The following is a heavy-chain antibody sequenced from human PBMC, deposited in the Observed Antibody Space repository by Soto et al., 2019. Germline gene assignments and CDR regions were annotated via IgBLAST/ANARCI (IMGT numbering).Heavy chain of an antibody. CDR1: GGSFSGYY. CDR3: ARGYCSGGSCYSGHNWFDP. V-gene: IGHV4-34*01. CDR2: INHSGST. Sequence: QVQLQQWGAGLLKPSETLSLTCAVYGGSFSGYYWSWIRQPPGKGLEWIGEINHSGSTNYNPSLXSRVTIPVETXXNXFXXKLSSVTAADTAVYYCARGYCSGGSCYSGHNWFDPWGQGTLVTVSS. J-gene: IGHJ5*02. D-gene: IGHD2-15*01.